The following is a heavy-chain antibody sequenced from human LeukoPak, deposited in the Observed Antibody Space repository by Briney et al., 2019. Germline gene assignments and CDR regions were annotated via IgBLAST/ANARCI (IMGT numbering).Heavy chain of an antibody. CDR3: TRESYPAGQRFSDS. V-gene: IGHV3-23*01. CDR2: ISGSGGST. D-gene: IGHD6-25*01. J-gene: IGHJ4*02. CDR1: GFTFSSYA. Sequence: GGSLRLSCAASGFTFSSYAMSWVRQAPGKGLEWVSAISGSGGSTYYADSVKGRFTISRDNSKNTLYLQMNSLRAEDTAIYYCTRESYPAGQRFSDSWGQRILVTVSS.